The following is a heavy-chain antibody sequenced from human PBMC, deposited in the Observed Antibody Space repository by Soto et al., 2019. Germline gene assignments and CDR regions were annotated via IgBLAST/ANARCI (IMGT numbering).Heavy chain of an antibody. CDR1: GYSFTSYW. CDR3: AGLTYGSGGINWFDP. J-gene: IGHJ5*02. CDR2: IYPGDSDT. D-gene: IGHD3-10*01. Sequence: PGESLKISCKGSGYSFTSYWIGWVRQMPGKGLEWMGIIYPGDSDTRYSPSFQGQVTISADKSISTAYLQWSSLKASDTAMYYWAGLTYGSGGINWFDPWGQGTLVTVSS. V-gene: IGHV5-51*01.